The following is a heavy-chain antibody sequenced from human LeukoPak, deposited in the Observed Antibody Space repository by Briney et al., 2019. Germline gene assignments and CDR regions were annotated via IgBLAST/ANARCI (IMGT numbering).Heavy chain of an antibody. CDR3: ARGSGETGGYYYVY. D-gene: IGHD3-22*01. J-gene: IGHJ4*02. CDR2: IVPIFGTA. V-gene: IGHV1-69*13. Sequence: SVKVSCKASGGSFSGYAISWVRQAPGQGLEWMGGIVPIFGTANYAQKFQGRVTITADESTRTAYMELRTLRSEDTAIYYCARGSGETGGYYYVYWGRGTPVTVSS. CDR1: GGSFSGYA.